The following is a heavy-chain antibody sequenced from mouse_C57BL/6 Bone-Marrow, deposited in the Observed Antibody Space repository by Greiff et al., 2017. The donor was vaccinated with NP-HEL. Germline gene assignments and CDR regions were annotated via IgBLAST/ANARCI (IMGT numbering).Heavy chain of an antibody. CDR2: INPGSGGT. CDR1: GYAFTNYL. J-gene: IGHJ1*03. CDR3: ARYGGYWYFDV. Sequence: VQLQQSGAELVRPGTSVKVSCKASGYAFTNYLIEWVKQRPGQGLEWIGVINPGSGGTNYNEKFKGKATLTADKSSSTAYMQLSSLTSEDSAVYFCARYGGYWYFDVWGTGTTVTVSS. D-gene: IGHD1-2*01. V-gene: IGHV1-54*01.